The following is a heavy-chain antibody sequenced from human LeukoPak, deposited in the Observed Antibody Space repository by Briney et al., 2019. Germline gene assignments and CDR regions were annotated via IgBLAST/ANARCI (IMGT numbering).Heavy chain of an antibody. Sequence: PGGSLRLSCAASGFTFSSHWMSWVRQAPGKGLEWVANIKEDGSQKYHVDSVKGRFTISRDNAKNSLYLQMNSLRVEDTAVYYCARNGRSGDYWGQGTLVTISS. CDR3: ARNGRSGDY. CDR1: GFTFSSHW. D-gene: IGHD3-10*01. CDR2: IKEDGSQK. J-gene: IGHJ4*02. V-gene: IGHV3-7*01.